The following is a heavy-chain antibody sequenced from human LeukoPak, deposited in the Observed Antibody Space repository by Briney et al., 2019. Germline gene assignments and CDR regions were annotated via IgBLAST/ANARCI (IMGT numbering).Heavy chain of an antibody. CDR2: IIPIFGTA. Sequence: SVTVSCKASGGTFSSYAISWVRQAPGQGLEWMGGIIPIFGTANYAQKFQGRVTITTDESTSTAYMELSSLRSEDTAVYYCAVALNIVATGYYFDYWGQGTLVTVSS. V-gene: IGHV1-69*05. CDR1: GGTFSSYA. D-gene: IGHD5-12*01. CDR3: AVALNIVATGYYFDY. J-gene: IGHJ4*02.